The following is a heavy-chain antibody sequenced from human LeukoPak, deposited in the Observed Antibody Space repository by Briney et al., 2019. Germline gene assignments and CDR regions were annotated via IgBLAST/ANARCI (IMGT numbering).Heavy chain of an antibody. CDR2: IKQDGSEQ. CDR1: GFTLSSHW. J-gene: IGHJ4*02. D-gene: IGHD6-19*01. CDR3: ARESAGGPDY. V-gene: IGHV3-7*05. Sequence: PGGSLRLSCAASGFTLSSHWMGWVRQAPGKGLEWVANIKQDGSEQYYADSVRGRFTISRDNAKNSPYLQMNSLTAEDTAIYYCARESAGGPDYWGQGTLVTVSS.